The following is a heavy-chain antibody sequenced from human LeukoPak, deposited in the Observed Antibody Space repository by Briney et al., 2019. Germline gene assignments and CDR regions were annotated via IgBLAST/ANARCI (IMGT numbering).Heavy chain of an antibody. CDR3: ARRKGYYDSSGYVGWFDP. D-gene: IGHD3-22*01. J-gene: IGHJ5*02. CDR1: GDSITTYF. V-gene: IGHV4-59*12. CDR2: IYYSGTT. Sequence: SETLSLTCTISGDSITTYFWSWIRQPPGKGLEWIGYIYYSGTTNYNPSLKSRVTMSVDTSKNQFSLKLSSVTAADTAVYYCARRKGYYDSSGYVGWFDPWGQGTLVTVSS.